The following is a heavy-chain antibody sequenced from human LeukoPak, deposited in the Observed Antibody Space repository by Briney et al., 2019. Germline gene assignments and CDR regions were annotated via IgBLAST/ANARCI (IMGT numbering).Heavy chain of an antibody. V-gene: IGHV3-49*04. Sequence: PGGSLRLSCTASGFTFGDYAMSWVRQAPGKGLEWVGFIRSKAYGGTTEYAASVKGRFTIPRDDSKSIAYLQMNSLNTEDTAVYYCTAYRPWFDSWGQGTPVTVSS. CDR2: IRSKAYGGTT. CDR1: GFTFGDYA. J-gene: IGHJ5*01. D-gene: IGHD1-14*01. CDR3: TAYRPWFDS.